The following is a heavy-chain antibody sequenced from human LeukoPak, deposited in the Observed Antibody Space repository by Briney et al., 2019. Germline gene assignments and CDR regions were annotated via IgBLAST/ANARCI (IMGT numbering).Heavy chain of an antibody. J-gene: IGHJ4*02. CDR3: ARDHDCGNSDFFDY. D-gene: IGHD4-23*01. CDR2: ISSSGNIK. CDR1: GFTFSDYY. V-gene: IGHV3-11*01. Sequence: PGGSLRLSCAASGFTFSDYYMSWLRQAPGKGLEWLSYISSSGNIKYNADSVKGQSSISRNNAKKSLDLQMDGLRAEDTAVYYGARDHDCGNSDFFDYWGQGTLVTVSA.